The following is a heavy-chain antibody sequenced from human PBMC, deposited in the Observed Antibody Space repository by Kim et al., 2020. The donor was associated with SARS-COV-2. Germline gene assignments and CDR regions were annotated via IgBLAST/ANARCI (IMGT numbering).Heavy chain of an antibody. Sequence: ASVKVSCKASGNTFTSYAMHWVRQAPGQRLEWMGWINAGNGNTKYSQKFQGRVTITMDTSASTAYMELRSLRSEDTAVYYFARGGYSGYDGGFDSWGQGTLVTVSS. CDR3: ARGGYSGYDGGFDS. D-gene: IGHD5-12*01. J-gene: IGHJ4*02. V-gene: IGHV1-3*01. CDR1: GNTFTSYA. CDR2: INAGNGNT.